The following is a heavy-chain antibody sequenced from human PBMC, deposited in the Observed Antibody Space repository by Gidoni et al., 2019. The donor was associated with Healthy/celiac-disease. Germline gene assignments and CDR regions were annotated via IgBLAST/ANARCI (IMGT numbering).Heavy chain of an antibody. CDR3: TTLLFLEWLPPY. CDR1: GFTLSNAW. J-gene: IGHJ4*02. Sequence: EVQLVESGGGLVKPGGSLRLSCAASGFTLSNAWMSWVRQAPGKGLEWVGRIKSKTDGGTTDYAAPVKGRFTISRDDSKNTLYLQMNSLKTEDTAVYYCTTLLFLEWLPPYWGQGTLVTVSS. CDR2: IKSKTDGGTT. D-gene: IGHD3-3*01. V-gene: IGHV3-15*01.